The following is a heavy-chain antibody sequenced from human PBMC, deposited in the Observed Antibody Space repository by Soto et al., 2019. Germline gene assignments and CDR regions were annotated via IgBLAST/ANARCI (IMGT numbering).Heavy chain of an antibody. CDR3: ARGRGRYSSGWSWFDP. Sequence: QVRLQESGPGLVEPSGTLSLTCGVSGGTIRSPDWWTWVRQPPGKGLEWIGEIFQSGSTNYTPSLESRVTISVDKSKNQFSLTLTSVTAADTAVYFCARGRGRYSSGWSWFDPWGQGILVTVSS. J-gene: IGHJ5*02. V-gene: IGHV4-4*02. CDR1: GGTIRSPDW. CDR2: IFQSGST. D-gene: IGHD6-19*01.